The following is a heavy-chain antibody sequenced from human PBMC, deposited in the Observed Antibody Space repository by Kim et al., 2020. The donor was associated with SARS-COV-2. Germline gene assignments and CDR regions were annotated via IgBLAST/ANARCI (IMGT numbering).Heavy chain of an antibody. CDR3: ARAGTALGYAFDI. J-gene: IGHJ3*02. D-gene: IGHD1-1*01. CDR1: GGTFSSYA. CDR2: IIPILGIA. Sequence: SVKVSCKASGGTFSSYAISWVRQAPGQGLEWMGRIIPILGIANYAQKFQGRVTITADKSTSTAYMELSSLRSEDTAVYYCARAGTALGYAFDIWGQGTMVTVSS. V-gene: IGHV1-69*04.